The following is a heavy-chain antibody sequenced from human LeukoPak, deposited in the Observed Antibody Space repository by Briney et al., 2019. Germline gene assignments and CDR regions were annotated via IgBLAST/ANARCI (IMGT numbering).Heavy chain of an antibody. CDR1: GGSISSYY. Sequence: SETLSLTCTVSGGSISSYYWSWIRQPPGKGLEWIGYIYYSGSTNYNPPLKSRVTISVDTSKNQFSLKLSSVTAADTAVYYCARLGAATAINGMDVWGQGTTVTVSS. V-gene: IGHV4-59*08. CDR3: ARLGAATAINGMDV. CDR2: IYYSGST. D-gene: IGHD2-21*02. J-gene: IGHJ6*02.